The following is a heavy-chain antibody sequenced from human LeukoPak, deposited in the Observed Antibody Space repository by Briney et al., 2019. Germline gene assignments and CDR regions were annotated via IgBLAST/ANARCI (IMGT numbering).Heavy chain of an antibody. CDR2: INHSGST. CDR1: GGSFSGYY. CDR3: ARGSMSGYYTWYFDY. V-gene: IGHV4-34*01. D-gene: IGHD3-3*01. J-gene: IGHJ4*02. Sequence: SETLSLTCAVYGGSFSGYYWSWIRQPPGKGLEWIGEINHSGSTNYNPSLKSRVTISVDTSKNQFSLKLSSVTAADTAVYYCARGSMSGYYTWYFDYWGQGTLSPSPQ.